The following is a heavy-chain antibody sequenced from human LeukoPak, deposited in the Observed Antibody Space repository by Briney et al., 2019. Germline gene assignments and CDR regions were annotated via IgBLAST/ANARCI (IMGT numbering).Heavy chain of an antibody. V-gene: IGHV3-66*01. CDR2: IYSGGNT. CDR1: GFPVSANY. Sequence: PGGSLRLSCAASGFPVSANYMSWVRQAPGKGLEWVSFIYSGGNTFYADSVKGRFTVSRDNSKNTLYLQMNSLRADDTAVYYCARGPYSILYYFDCWGQGTLVTVSS. D-gene: IGHD2-15*01. J-gene: IGHJ4*02. CDR3: ARGPYSILYYFDC.